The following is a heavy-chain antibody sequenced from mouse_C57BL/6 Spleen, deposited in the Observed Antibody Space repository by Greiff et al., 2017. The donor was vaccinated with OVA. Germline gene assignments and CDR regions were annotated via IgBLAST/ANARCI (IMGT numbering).Heavy chain of an antibody. D-gene: IGHD3-3*01. CDR2: IDPADGET. J-gene: IGHJ2*01. Sequence: EVQLQQSGAELVKPGASVKLSCTASGFTFTDYYMHWVKQRPEKGLEWIGRIDPADGETNYDQKLQGKAPITVDKSSNTAYLQLSSLTSEYTAVYSCAWGDVGDDWGQGTTLTVSS. CDR1: GFTFTDYY. CDR3: AWGDVGDD. V-gene: IGHV14-2*01.